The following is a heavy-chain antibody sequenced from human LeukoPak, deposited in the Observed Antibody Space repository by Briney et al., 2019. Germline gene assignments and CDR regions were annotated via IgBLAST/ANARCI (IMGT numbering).Heavy chain of an antibody. Sequence: PSETLSLTCTVSGGLISRIEYYWGWVRQSPVKGLEWLGHIYHTGTTLYSPHLNNRLTVSVDSSKNQFSLTLNSVTAADTAVYYCASVSVWELATHTGGSFDYWGRGILVTVSS. J-gene: IGHJ4*02. V-gene: IGHV4-30-4*01. CDR2: IYHTGTT. D-gene: IGHD1-26*01. CDR1: GGLISRIEYY. CDR3: ASVSVWELATHTGGSFDY.